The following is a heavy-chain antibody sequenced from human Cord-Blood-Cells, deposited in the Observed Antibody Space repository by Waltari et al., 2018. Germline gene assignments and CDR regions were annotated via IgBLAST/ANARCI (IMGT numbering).Heavy chain of an antibody. CDR2: FDPEDGET. CDR1: GYTLTELS. D-gene: IGHD5-18*01. V-gene: IGHV1-24*01. CDR3: ATGGIQLWFFDY. J-gene: IGHJ4*02. Sequence: QVQLVQSGAEVKKPGASVKVSCKVSGYTLTELSMQWVRQAPGKGLEWMGGFDPEDGETIYAQKVQGRVTMTEDTSTDTAYMELSSLRSEDTAVYYCATGGIQLWFFDYWGQGTLVTVSS.